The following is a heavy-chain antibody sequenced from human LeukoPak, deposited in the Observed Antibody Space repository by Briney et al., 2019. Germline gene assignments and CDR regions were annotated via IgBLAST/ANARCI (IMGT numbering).Heavy chain of an antibody. V-gene: IGHV4-34*01. CDR3: ATVEGYYGSEAY. D-gene: IGHD3-10*01. CDR2: INHSVST. J-gene: IGHJ4*02. CDR1: GGSFSGYY. Sequence: SETLSLTCAVYGGSFSGYYWSWIRQPPGKGLEWIGEINHSVSTNYNPSLKSRVTISVDTSKNQFSLKLSSVTAADTAVYYCATVEGYYGSEAYWGQGTLVTVTS.